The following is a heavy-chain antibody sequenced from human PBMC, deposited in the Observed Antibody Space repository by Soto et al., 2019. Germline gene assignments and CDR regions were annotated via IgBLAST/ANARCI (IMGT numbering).Heavy chain of an antibody. Sequence: QVQLVQSGAEVKKPGSSVKLSCTPSGGTFTHYTINWVRQAPGQGIEWMGRIIPMLGIANYAQKFQGRVTITADRSTSTASMEMSSLRSEDTAVYYCARDKFRGGTSSAFDMWGQGTVVTVSS. CDR3: ARDKFRGGTSSAFDM. CDR2: IIPMLGIA. D-gene: IGHD1-7*01. V-gene: IGHV1-69*04. CDR1: GGTFTHYT. J-gene: IGHJ3*02.